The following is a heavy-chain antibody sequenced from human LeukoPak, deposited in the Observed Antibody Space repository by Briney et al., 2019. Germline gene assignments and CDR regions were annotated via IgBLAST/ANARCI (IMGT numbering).Heavy chain of an antibody. CDR1: GYSISSGYY. CDR2: IYHSGST. D-gene: IGHD3-9*01. V-gene: IGHV4-38-2*02. CDR3: ASTVLRYFDWLLSHSFDI. Sequence: PSETLSLTCTVSGYSISSGYYWGWIRQPPGKELEWIGSIYHSGSTYYNPSLKSRVTISVDTSKNQFSLKLSSVTAADTAVYYCASTVLRYFDWLLSHSFDIWGQGTMVTVSS. J-gene: IGHJ3*02.